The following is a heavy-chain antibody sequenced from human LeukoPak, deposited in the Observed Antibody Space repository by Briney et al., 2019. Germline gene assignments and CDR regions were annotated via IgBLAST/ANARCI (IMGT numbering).Heavy chain of an antibody. V-gene: IGHV3-53*04. Sequence: QTGGSLRLSCAASGFTVSNNYMSWVRQAPGEGLQWVSVIYSGGSTDYADSVKGRFTISRHNSKNTLYLQMNSLRPEDTAVYYCARVGLAAAVPSPPYYYGLDVWGQGTTVTVSS. CDR1: GFTVSNNY. CDR3: ARVGLAAAVPSPPYYYGLDV. CDR2: IYSGGST. J-gene: IGHJ6*02. D-gene: IGHD6-13*01.